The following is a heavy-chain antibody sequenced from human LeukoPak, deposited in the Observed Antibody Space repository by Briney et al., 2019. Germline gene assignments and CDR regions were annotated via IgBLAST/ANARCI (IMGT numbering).Heavy chain of an antibody. V-gene: IGHV1-2*06. CDR3: ARVDSGHNYGPS. CDR2: INPNSGGT. CDR1: GYIFTGYD. Sequence: ASVKVSCKASGYIFTGYDLHWVRQAPGQGLEWMGRINPNSGGTDYAQKFQGRVTMTRDTSISTAYMELSRLISDDTAVYYCARVDSGHNYGPSWGQGTMVTVSS. J-gene: IGHJ3*01. D-gene: IGHD5-12*01.